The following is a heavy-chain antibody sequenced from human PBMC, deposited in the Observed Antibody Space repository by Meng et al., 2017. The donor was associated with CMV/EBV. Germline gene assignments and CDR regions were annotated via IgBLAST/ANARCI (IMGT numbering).Heavy chain of an antibody. CDR1: GFTFSSYG. J-gene: IGHJ4*02. D-gene: IGHD3-10*01. V-gene: IGHV3-30*02. CDR3: AKPSWFGELFVHYFDY. CDR2: IRYDGSNK. Sequence: GESLKISCAASGFTFSSYGMHWVRQAPGKGLEWVAFIRYDGSNKYYADSVKGRFTISRDNSKNTLYLQMNSLRAEDTAVYYCAKPSWFGELFVHYFDYWGQGTLVTVPQ.